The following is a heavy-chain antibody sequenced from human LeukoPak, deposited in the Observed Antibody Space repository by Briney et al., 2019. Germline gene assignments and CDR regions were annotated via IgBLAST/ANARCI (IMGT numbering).Heavy chain of an antibody. CDR1: GGSMSRYY. Sequence: SETLSVTSAESGGSMSRYYWSWIRQRPGEGLGWGGYIFDSGRSNYNQSLQSRVTISVDTSKIQFCLNLSSMSAAYTAGYCCARTRDCSRSSCSYAMDVWGQGTTVTVPS. D-gene: IGHD2-2*01. CDR3: ARTRDCSRSSCSYAMDV. J-gene: IGHJ6*02. CDR2: IFDSGRS. V-gene: IGHV4-59*08.